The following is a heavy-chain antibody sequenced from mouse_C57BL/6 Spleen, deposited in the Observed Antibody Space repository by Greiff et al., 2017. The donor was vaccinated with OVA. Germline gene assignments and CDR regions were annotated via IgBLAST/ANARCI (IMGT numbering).Heavy chain of an antibody. CDR2: INPSNGGT. V-gene: IGHV1-53*01. Sequence: QVQLQQPGTELVKPGASVKLSCKASGYTFTSYWMHWVKQRPGQGLEWIGNINPSNGGTNYNEKFKSKATLTVDKSSSTAYMQLSSLTSEDSAVYYCARWGGFFITTVVATDWGQGTTLTVSS. CDR3: ARWGGFFITTVVATD. CDR1: GYTFTSYW. D-gene: IGHD1-1*01. J-gene: IGHJ2*01.